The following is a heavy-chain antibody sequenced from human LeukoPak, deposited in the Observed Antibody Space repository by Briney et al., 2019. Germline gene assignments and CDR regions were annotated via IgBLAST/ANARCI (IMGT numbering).Heavy chain of an antibody. CDR3: AKQGSSWHYYFDY. D-gene: IGHD6-13*01. V-gene: IGHV3-30*02. CDR1: GFNFNTFI. CDR2: LRAGGPYGTEK. Sequence: GGSLRLSCAASGFNFNTFIMHWVRQAPGKGLEWVTFLRAGGPYGTEKFYADSVKGRFTISRDSSKNTLYLQMNSLRAEDTAVYYCAKQGSSWHYYFDYWGQGTLVTVSS. J-gene: IGHJ4*02.